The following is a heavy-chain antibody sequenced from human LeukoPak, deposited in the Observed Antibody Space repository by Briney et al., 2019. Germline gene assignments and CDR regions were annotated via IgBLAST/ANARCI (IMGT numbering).Heavy chain of an antibody. CDR1: GFTFSSYS. V-gene: IGHV3-21*01. CDR3: ARGRDGYNPPDYFDY. Sequence: GGCLRLSCAASGFTFSSYSMNWVRQAPGKGLEWVSSISGSSSYIYYAGSLKGRFTISRDNAKNSLYLQMNSLRAEDTAVYYCARGRDGYNPPDYFDYWGQGTLVTVSS. CDR2: ISGSSSYI. D-gene: IGHD5-24*01. J-gene: IGHJ4*02.